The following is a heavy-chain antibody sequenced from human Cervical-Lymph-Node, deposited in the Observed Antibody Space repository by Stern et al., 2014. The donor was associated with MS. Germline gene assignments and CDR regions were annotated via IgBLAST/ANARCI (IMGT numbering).Heavy chain of an antibody. D-gene: IGHD6-6*01. J-gene: IGHJ6*02. CDR1: GFTFSSYG. V-gene: IGHV3-30*03. CDR3: ARSSSSDPPLWGLDV. Sequence: QMQLVQSGGGVVQPGRSLRLSCAASGFTFSSYGMHWVRQAPGKGLEWVAVISYDGSNKYYADSVKGRFTISRDNSKNALYLQMNSLRAEDTAVYYCARSSSSDPPLWGLDVWGQGTTVTVSS. CDR2: ISYDGSNK.